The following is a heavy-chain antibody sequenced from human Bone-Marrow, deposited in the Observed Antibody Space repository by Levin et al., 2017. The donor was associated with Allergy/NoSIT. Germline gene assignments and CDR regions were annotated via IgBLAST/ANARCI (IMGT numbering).Heavy chain of an antibody. V-gene: IGHV3-7*01. J-gene: IGHJ4*01. D-gene: IGHD1-1*01. CDR1: GFTFSSFW. Sequence: GESLKISCTTSGFTFSSFWMSWVRQAPGKGLEWVATIKKDGSEKYYVDSVKGRFTISKDSAKNSLHLQMNSLRADDTAVYYCARDYNWATDYWGQGTLVTVSS. CDR3: ARDYNWATDY. CDR2: IKKDGSEK.